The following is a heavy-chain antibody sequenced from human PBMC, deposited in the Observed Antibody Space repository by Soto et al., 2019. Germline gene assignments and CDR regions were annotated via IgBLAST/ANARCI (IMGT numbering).Heavy chain of an antibody. Sequence: SETVSLTCTVSGGSISSSSYYWGWIRQPPGKGLEWIGSIYYSGSTYYNPSLKSRVTISVDTSKNQFSLKLSSVTAADTAVYYCASLYYYDSSGYSHFDYWGQGTLVTVSS. J-gene: IGHJ4*02. D-gene: IGHD3-22*01. V-gene: IGHV4-39*01. CDR2: IYYSGST. CDR3: ASLYYYDSSGYSHFDY. CDR1: GGSISSSSYY.